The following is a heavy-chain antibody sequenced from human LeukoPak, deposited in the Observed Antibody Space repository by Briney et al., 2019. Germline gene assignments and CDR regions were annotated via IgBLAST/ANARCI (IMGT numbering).Heavy chain of an antibody. CDR2: FNHSGST. CDR1: GGSFSDYY. CDR3: ANLHQVRLNAPFDI. D-gene: IGHD2-2*01. Sequence: SETLPLTCAVYGGSFSDYYWSWVRQPPGKGLEGIGEFNHSGSTTYNPSLKSRAIISLDTSKNLFSLQVNSVTDADTAVYFFANLHQVRLNAPFDIWDQGTMVTVSS. J-gene: IGHJ3*02. V-gene: IGHV4-34*01.